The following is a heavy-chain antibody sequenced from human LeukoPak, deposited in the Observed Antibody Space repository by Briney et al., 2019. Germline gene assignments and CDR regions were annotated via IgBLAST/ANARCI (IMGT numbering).Heavy chain of an antibody. CDR3: ARVRWDNWNSKPIDY. Sequence: SETLSLTCTVSGGSISSYYWSWIRQPPGKGLEWIGEINHSGSTNYNPSLKSRVTISVDTSKNQFSLKLSSVTAADTAVYYCARVRWDNWNSKPIDYWGQGTLVTVSS. J-gene: IGHJ4*02. CDR1: GGSISSYY. D-gene: IGHD1-7*01. V-gene: IGHV4-34*01. CDR2: INHSGST.